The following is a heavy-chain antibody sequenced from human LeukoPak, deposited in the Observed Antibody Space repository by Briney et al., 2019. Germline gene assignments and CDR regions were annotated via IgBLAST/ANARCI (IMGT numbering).Heavy chain of an antibody. CDR1: GFTFSNYN. CDR2: ISYDGSNK. V-gene: IGHV3-30-3*01. CDR3: ARDSYGMDV. Sequence: GSLRLSCAASGFTFSNYNMHWVRQAPGKGLEWVAFISYDGSNKYYGDSVKGRFTISRDNSKNTLYLQMNSLRAEDTAVYYCARDSYGMDVWGQGTTVTVSS. J-gene: IGHJ6*02.